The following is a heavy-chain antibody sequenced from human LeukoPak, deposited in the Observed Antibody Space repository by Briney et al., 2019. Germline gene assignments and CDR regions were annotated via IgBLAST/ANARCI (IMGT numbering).Heavy chain of an antibody. D-gene: IGHD3-3*01. CDR1: GFTVSTIY. CDR2: IKQDGSEK. CDR3: AKLGYDFYFEY. V-gene: IGHV3-7*05. Sequence: GGSLRLSCAASGFTVSTIYMSWVRQAPGKGLEWVAKIKQDGSEKDYVDSVKGRFTISRDNAKNSLYLQMNSLRVEDTALYYCAKLGYDFYFEYWGQGTLVTVSS. J-gene: IGHJ4*02.